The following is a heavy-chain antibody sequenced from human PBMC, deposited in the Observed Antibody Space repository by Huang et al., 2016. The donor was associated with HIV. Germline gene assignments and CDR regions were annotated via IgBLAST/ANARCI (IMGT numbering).Heavy chain of an antibody. D-gene: IGHD3-3*01. CDR3: VRAREKGYDFWSGYRY. CDR1: GFIFSDYW. CDR2: MESEGSST. J-gene: IGHJ4*01. V-gene: IGHV3-74*02. Sequence: EVELAESGGGSVRPGQSLRLSCVGSGFIFSDYWMHWVRQIPGKGLMWVARMESEGSSTSYADSVKGRFTIYRDNARNTVYLQMSSLRVDDTAVYYCVRAREKGYDFWSGYRYWGQGAQVTVSS.